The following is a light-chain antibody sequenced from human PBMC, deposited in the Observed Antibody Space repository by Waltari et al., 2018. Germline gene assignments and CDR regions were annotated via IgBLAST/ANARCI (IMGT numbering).Light chain of an antibody. V-gene: IGKV2-28*01. CDR3: MQALQSPWS. CDR1: QNLLHTNGYNY. Sequence: DIVVTQSPLSLPVTPGEPASISCRSSQNLLHTNGYNYLDWYLQKPGQPPQLLIFLGSNRASGVPDRFSGSGSDTEFTLKISRVEAEDVGVYYCMQALQSPWSFGQGTKVEIK. CDR2: LGS. J-gene: IGKJ1*01.